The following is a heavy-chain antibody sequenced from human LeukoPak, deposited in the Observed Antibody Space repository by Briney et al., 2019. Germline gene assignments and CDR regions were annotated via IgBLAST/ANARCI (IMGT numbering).Heavy chain of an antibody. CDR2: INPNSGGT. J-gene: IGHJ4*02. V-gene: IGHV1-2*02. D-gene: IGHD3-9*01. CDR3: ARGYYDILTGYYPLDC. Sequence: ASVKVSCKASGYTFTGYYMHWVRQAPGQGLEWMGWINPNSGGTNYAQKFQGRVTMTRDTSISTAYMELSRLRSDDTAVYYCARGYYDILTGYYPLDCWGQGTLVTVSS. CDR1: GYTFTGYY.